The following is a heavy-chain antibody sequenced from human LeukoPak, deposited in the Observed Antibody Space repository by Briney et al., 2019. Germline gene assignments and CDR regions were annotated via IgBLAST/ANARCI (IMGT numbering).Heavy chain of an antibody. CDR1: GFTFDDYG. J-gene: IGHJ2*01. CDR2: INWSGGST. V-gene: IGHV3-20*04. CDR3: ARDRVVVATTTPPYWYFDL. D-gene: IGHD2-15*01. Sequence: GGSLRLSCAASGFTFDDYGMSWVRQAPGKGLEWVSGINWSGGSTGYVDSVKGRYTISRDNAKNSLFLHMNSLRVEDTALYYCARDRVVVATTTPPYWYFDLWGRGTRVTVSS.